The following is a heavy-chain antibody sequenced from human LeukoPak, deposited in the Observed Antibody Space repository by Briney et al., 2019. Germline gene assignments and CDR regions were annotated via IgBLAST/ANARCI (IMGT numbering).Heavy chain of an antibody. V-gene: IGHV4-59*12. D-gene: IGHD3-10*01. CDR2: IYYTGNT. J-gene: IGHJ5*02. CDR3: ARGRGTGFDP. Sequence: SETLSLTCTVSGGSISNYYWNWIRQPPGKGLEWIGYIYYTGNTNYNPSLKSRVTMSVDTSKNQFSLKLSSVTAADTAVYYCARGRGTGFDPWGQGILVTVSS. CDR1: GGSISNYY.